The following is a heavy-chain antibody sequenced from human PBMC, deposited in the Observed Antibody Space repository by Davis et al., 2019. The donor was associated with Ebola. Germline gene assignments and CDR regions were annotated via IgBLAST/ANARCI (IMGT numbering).Heavy chain of an antibody. J-gene: IGHJ4*02. Sequence: ASVTVSCKASGYTFTSYGISWVRQAPGQGLEWMGWISAYNGNTNYAQKLQGRVTMTTDTSTSTAYMELRSLRSDDTAVYYCARGKEVLRFFEPGDYWGQGTLVTVSS. V-gene: IGHV1-18*01. CDR2: ISAYNGNT. D-gene: IGHD3-3*01. CDR1: GYTFTSYG. CDR3: ARGKEVLRFFEPGDY.